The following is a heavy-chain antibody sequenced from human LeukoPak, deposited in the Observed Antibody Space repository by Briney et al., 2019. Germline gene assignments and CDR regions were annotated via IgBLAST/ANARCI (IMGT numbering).Heavy chain of an antibody. Sequence: SETLSLTCTVSGGSISSSSYYWGWIRQPPGKGLEWIGSIYYSGSTYYNPSLKSRVTISVDTSENQFSLKLSSVTAADTAVYYCARLVDIVVVPAAIDYFDYWGQGTLVTVSS. D-gene: IGHD2-2*03. J-gene: IGHJ4*02. CDR2: IYYSGST. CDR1: GGSISSSSYY. CDR3: ARLVDIVVVPAAIDYFDY. V-gene: IGHV4-39*01.